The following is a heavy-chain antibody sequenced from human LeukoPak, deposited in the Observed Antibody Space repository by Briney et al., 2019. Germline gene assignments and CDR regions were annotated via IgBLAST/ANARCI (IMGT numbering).Heavy chain of an antibody. CDR1: RYTFTGYY. Sequence: GASVKVSCKASRYTFTGYYMHWVRQAPGQGLEWMGWINPNTGGTDYAQKFQGRVTMTRDTSISTAYMELSRLRSDDTAVYYCARVQSSTTDYYYYYMDVWGKGTTVTISS. CDR2: INPNTGGT. CDR3: ARVQSSTTDYYYYYMDV. V-gene: IGHV1-2*02. D-gene: IGHD4-11*01. J-gene: IGHJ6*03.